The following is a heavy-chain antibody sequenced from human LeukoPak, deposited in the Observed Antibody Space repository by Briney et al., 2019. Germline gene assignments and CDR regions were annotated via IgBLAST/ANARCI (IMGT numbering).Heavy chain of an antibody. V-gene: IGHV3-7*01. D-gene: IGHD3-3*01. CDR3: ARDLQFLEWLFDY. J-gene: IGHJ4*02. CDR1: AFTSSSYW. Sequence: GGSLRLSCAASAFTSSSYWMSWVRQAPGKGLEWVANIKQDGSEKYYVDSVKGRFTISRDNAKNSLYLQMNSLRAEDTAVYYCARDLQFLEWLFDYWGQGTLVTVSS. CDR2: IKQDGSEK.